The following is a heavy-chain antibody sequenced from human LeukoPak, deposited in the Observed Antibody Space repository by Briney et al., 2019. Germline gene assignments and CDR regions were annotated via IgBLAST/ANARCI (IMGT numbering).Heavy chain of an antibody. J-gene: IGHJ4*02. CDR3: AKVKVVGYSTFDY. V-gene: IGHV3-23*01. Sequence: GGSLRLSCAASGFTVSSNYMSWVRQAPGKGLEWVSGFTRNDETTSYADSVKGRFTIPRDNSRDTLYLQMNSLTAEDTAVYYCAKVKVVGYSTFDYWGQGTLVTVSP. D-gene: IGHD3-22*01. CDR1: GFTVSSNY. CDR2: FTRNDETT.